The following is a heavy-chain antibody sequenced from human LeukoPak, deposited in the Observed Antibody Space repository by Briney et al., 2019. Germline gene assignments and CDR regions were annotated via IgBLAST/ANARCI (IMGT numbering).Heavy chain of an antibody. Sequence: SETLSLTCAVYGGSFSGYYWSWIRQPPGKGLEWIGEINDRGSTNYNPSLKSRVTISVDTSKNQFSLKLSSVTAADTAVYYCARVSWYYDFWSSYYMDVWGKGTTVTVSS. CDR2: INDRGST. CDR3: ARVSWYYDFWSSYYMDV. CDR1: GGSFSGYY. J-gene: IGHJ6*03. V-gene: IGHV4-34*01. D-gene: IGHD3-3*01.